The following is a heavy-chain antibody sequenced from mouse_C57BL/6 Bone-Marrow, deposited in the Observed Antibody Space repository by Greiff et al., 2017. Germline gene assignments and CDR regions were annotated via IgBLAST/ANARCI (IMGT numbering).Heavy chain of an antibody. J-gene: IGHJ2*01. Sequence: EVMLVESGGGLVKPGGSLKLSCAASGFTFSDYGMHWVRQAPEKGLEWVAYISSGSGTIYYADTVKGRFNIARDNAKNTLFLQMTSLRSDDTAMYYCARRRCFDYWGQGTTLTVSS. CDR1: GFTFSDYG. CDR3: ARRRCFDY. CDR2: ISSGSGTI. V-gene: IGHV5-17*01.